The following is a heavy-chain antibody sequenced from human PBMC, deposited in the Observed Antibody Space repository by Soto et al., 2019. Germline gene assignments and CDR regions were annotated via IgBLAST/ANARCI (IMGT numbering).Heavy chain of an antibody. Sequence: GGSLRLSCAASGFTFSSYWMSWVHQAPGKGLEWVANIKQDGSEKYYVDSVKGRFTISRDNAKNSLYLQMNSLRAEDMAVYYCARGGASTKVPAAIKHFDYWGQGTLVTVSS. V-gene: IGHV3-7*05. CDR2: IKQDGSEK. J-gene: IGHJ4*02. CDR3: ARGGASTKVPAAIKHFDY. D-gene: IGHD2-2*01. CDR1: GFTFSSYW.